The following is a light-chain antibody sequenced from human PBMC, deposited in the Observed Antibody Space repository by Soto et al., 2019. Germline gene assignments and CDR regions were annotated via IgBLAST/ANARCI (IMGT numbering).Light chain of an antibody. CDR2: GAS. J-gene: IGKJ5*01. Sequence: EVVMTQSPATLSVSPGERATPSCWASQSVRSDLAWYQQKPGQTPRLLIYGASTRAPGIPARFSGSGSGTEFTLTISTLQSEDFAVYYCQQYNNWPPITFGQGTRLEI. CDR1: QSVRSD. V-gene: IGKV3-15*01. CDR3: QQYNNWPPIT.